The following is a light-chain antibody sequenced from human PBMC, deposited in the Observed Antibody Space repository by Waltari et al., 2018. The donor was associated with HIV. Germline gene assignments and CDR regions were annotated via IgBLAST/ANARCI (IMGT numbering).Light chain of an antibody. V-gene: IGKV4-1*01. CDR3: QQYYSTPWT. CDR1: QSVLYSADNKNY. CDR2: WAS. J-gene: IGKJ1*01. Sequence: DIVMTQSPDSLAVSLGERATINCKSSQSVLYSADNKNYLAGYQQKPGQSPKVLIYWASTRESGVPDRFSGSGSGTDFTLTISSLQAEDVAVYYCQQYYSTPWTFGQGTKVEIK.